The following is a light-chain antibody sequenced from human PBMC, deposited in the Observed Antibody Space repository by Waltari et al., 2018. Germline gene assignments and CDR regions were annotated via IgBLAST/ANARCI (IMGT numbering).Light chain of an antibody. V-gene: IGKV3-20*01. CDR3: QHYDTSPSIT. CDR2: AAC. J-gene: IGKJ5*01. Sequence: EIVLTHSPVTLFLSPGERLTLSCRASQSDSSTYLAWYQHKPVQAPSVLIYAACSRAPAIPDRFSGSGPGTDFTLTISRLEPEDFAVYYCQHYDTSPSITLGQATRLEI. CDR1: QSDSSTY.